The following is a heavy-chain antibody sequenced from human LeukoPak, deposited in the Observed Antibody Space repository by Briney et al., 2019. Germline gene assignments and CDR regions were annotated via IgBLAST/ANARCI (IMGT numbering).Heavy chain of an antibody. J-gene: IGHJ6*02. CDR2: ISGSGGST. CDR1: GFTSSIYA. CDR3: AKENGYSSSWNVVLGSMDV. Sequence: GGSLRLSCAASGFTSSIYAMNWLRQAPGKGLEWASGISGSGGSTYYADSVKDRFTISRDNSKDQLYLQMVSLRGEDTAVYYGAKENGYSSSWNVVLGSMDVWGQGTTVTVSS. V-gene: IGHV3-23*01. D-gene: IGHD6-13*01.